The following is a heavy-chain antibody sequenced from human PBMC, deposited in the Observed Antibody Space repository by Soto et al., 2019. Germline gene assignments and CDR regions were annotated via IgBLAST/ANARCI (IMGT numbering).Heavy chain of an antibody. V-gene: IGHV5-51*01. CDR1: GYISTNYS. Sequence: AAGYISTNYSPGRVRQMLGRWLEWMGIIHPGDSDTKYRPYFKGQVTISADRSISTAYLQWSRLKASDTAMYYCAKHRGLDIARINHENFGLGVWSQGTTVTV. CDR3: AKHRGLDIARINHENFGLGV. D-gene: IGHD5-18*01. J-gene: IGHJ6*02. CDR2: IHPGDSDT.